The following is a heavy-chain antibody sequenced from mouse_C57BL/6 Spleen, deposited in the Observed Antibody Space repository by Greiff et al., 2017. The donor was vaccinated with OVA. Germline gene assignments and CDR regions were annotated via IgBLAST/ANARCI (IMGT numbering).Heavy chain of an antibody. D-gene: IGHD1-2*01. CDR1: GYTFTDYY. J-gene: IGHJ4*01. CDR3: ARGYDYAMDY. V-gene: IGHV1-76*01. Sequence: QVQLKESGAELVRPGASVKLSCKASGYTFTDYYINWVKQRPGQGLEWIARIYPGSGNTYYNEKFKGKATLTAEKSSSTAYMQRSSLTSEDSAVYFCARGYDYAMDYWGQGTSVTVAS. CDR2: IYPGSGNT.